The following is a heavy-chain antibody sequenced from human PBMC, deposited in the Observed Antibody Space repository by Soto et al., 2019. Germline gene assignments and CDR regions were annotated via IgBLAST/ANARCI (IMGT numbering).Heavy chain of an antibody. CDR1: GGSISSSSYY. CDR2: IYYSGST. D-gene: IGHD6-19*01. Sequence: PSETLSLTCTVSGGSISSSSYYWGWIRQPPGKGLEWIGSIYYSGSTYYNPSLKSRVTISVDTSKNQFSLKLSSVTAADTAVYYCASPISPRAGTPVWDYWGQGTLVTVSS. V-gene: IGHV4-39*01. J-gene: IGHJ4*02. CDR3: ASPISPRAGTPVWDY.